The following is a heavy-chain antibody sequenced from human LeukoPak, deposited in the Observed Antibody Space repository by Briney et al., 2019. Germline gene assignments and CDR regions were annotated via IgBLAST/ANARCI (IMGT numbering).Heavy chain of an antibody. CDR2: ISGSGGST. J-gene: IGHJ3*02. CDR1: GFTFSRYA. V-gene: IGHV3-23*01. Sequence: PGGSLRLSCAASGFTFSRYALSGVRPAPGKGLVWVSSISGSGGSTYYADSVKGRFTISRDNSKNTLYLQMNSLRAEDTAIYYCAKPFSVTMVRGVITGAFDIWGQGTMVAVSS. CDR3: AKPFSVTMVRGVITGAFDI. D-gene: IGHD3-10*01.